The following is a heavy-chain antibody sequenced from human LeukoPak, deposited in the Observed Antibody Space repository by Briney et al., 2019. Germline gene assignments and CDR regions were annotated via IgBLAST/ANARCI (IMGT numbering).Heavy chain of an antibody. V-gene: IGHV3-30*18. CDR2: ISYDGSNK. Sequence: GGSLRLSCAASGFTFSVYSMNWVRQAPGKGLEWVAVISYDGSNKYYADSVKGRFTISRDNSKNTLYLQMNSLRAEDTAVYYCAKSGSSQTYLDYWGQGTLVTVSS. J-gene: IGHJ4*02. D-gene: IGHD2-2*01. CDR3: AKSGSSQTYLDY. CDR1: GFTFSVYS.